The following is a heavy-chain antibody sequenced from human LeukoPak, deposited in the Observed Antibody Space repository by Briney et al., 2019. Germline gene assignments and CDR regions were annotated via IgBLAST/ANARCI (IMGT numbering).Heavy chain of an antibody. CDR3: ARVPTPSLNWFDP. CDR1: GYTFTSYN. Sequence: ASVKVSCKASGYTFTSYNINWVRQATGQGLEWMGWMNPNSGNTGYAQTFQGRVTMTRNTSISTAYMELSSLRSEDTAVYYCARVPTPSLNWFDPWGQGTLVTVSS. CDR2: MNPNSGNT. V-gene: IGHV1-8*01. J-gene: IGHJ5*02.